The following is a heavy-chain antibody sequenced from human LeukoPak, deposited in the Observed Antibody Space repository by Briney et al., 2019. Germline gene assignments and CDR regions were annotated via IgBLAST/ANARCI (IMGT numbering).Heavy chain of an antibody. V-gene: IGHV3-23*01. CDR3: AKSYYDFWSGYLPFDY. CDR1: GFTHSCYA. J-gene: IGHJ4*02. Sequence: GGSLRLSCAASGFTHSCYAMSGVRQAPGKGVEGVSAFSGSGGRIYYADSVKGRFTISRDNSKNTPYLQMNSLRAEDTAGYYCAKSYYDFWSGYLPFDYWGQGTLVTVSS. CDR2: FSGSGGRI. D-gene: IGHD3-3*01.